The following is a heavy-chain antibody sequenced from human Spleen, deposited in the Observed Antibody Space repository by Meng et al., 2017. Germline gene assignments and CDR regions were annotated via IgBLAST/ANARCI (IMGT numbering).Heavy chain of an antibody. Sequence: QVQLQQWGAGLLKPSETPSLTCAVYGGSFSGYYWSWIRQPPGKGLEWIGEINHSGSTNYNPSLKSRVTISVDTSKNQFSLKLSSVTAADTAVYYCARGLRYSNYGWFDPWGQGTLVTVSS. CDR1: GGSFSGYY. J-gene: IGHJ5*02. CDR2: INHSGST. CDR3: ARGLRYSNYGWFDP. V-gene: IGHV4-34*01. D-gene: IGHD4-11*01.